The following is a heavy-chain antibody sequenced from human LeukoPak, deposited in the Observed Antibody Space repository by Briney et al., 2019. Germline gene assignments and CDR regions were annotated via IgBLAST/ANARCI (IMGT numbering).Heavy chain of an antibody. J-gene: IGHJ4*02. Sequence: GASVKVSCKASGYTFTVYSINWLRQAPGQGLEWMGWNTTSTGKPTYAQGFTGRFVFSLDTSVSTTYLHINSLKAEDTAVYYCARDASMINFDYWGQGSLVTVSS. CDR3: ARDASMINFDY. V-gene: IGHV7-4-1*02. D-gene: IGHD3-16*01. CDR2: NTTSTGKP. CDR1: GYTFTVYS.